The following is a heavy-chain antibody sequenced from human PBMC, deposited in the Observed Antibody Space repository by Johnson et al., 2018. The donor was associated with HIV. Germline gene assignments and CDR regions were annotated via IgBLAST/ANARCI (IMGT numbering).Heavy chain of an antibody. Sequence: VQLVESGGGLVKPGGSLRLSCAASGFNFDDHGMSWVRQAPGKGLEWVSGIKWNGGSTGYADSVRGRFTVSRDNAKNSLFLQMNSLRAEDTALYYCARTLVRGGDIWGQGTMVTVSS. CDR2: IKWNGGST. CDR1: GFNFDDHG. J-gene: IGHJ3*02. V-gene: IGHV3-20*04. D-gene: IGHD6-6*01. CDR3: ARTLVRGGDI.